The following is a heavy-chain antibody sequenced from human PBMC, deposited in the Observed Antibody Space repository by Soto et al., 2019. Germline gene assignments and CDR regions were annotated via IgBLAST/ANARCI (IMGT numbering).Heavy chain of an antibody. D-gene: IGHD3-22*01. J-gene: IGHJ4*02. Sequence: QVQLQESGPGLVRPSETLSLSCTVSGGSISTYYWSWIRQPPGKGLEWIGYVYYTGTTNYNPSLDSRGTVSRDTPENQLSMKQSSVTGEDTAAFYFARATYYHHRSGYLYHVFCWGQGSLVTVAS. CDR3: ARATYYHHRSGYLYHVFC. V-gene: IGHV4-59*01. CDR1: GGSISTYY. CDR2: VYYTGTT.